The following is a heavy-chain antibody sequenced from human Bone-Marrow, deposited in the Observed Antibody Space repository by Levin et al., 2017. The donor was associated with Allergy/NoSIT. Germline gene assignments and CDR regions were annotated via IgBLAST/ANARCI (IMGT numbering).Heavy chain of an antibody. J-gene: IGHJ3*02. CDR3: AKVHEASNSAFDI. Sequence: SETLSLTCTVSGASIGSDSLYWSWVRQPPGGGLEWIGYVYYTGFTNYNPSLETRVTLSLVPSKNQFSLELRSVTAADTAVYYCAKVHEASNSAFDIWGQGTMGTVSS. CDR1: GASIGSDSLY. D-gene: IGHD4-11*01. CDR2: VYYTGFT. V-gene: IGHV4-61*01.